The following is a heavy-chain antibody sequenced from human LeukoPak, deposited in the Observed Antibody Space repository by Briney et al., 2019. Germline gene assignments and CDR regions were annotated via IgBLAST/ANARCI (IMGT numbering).Heavy chain of an antibody. V-gene: IGHV3-21*01. D-gene: IGHD6-19*01. J-gene: IGHJ4*02. CDR3: ARVLGHWLVEC. CDR1: GFTFSSYS. Sequence: GSLRLSCAASGFTFSSYSMNWVRQAPGKWLEWVSSISSSSSYIYYADSVKGRFTISRDNAKNSLYLQMNSLRAEDTAVYYCARVLGHWLVECWGQGTLVTVSS. CDR2: ISSSSSYI.